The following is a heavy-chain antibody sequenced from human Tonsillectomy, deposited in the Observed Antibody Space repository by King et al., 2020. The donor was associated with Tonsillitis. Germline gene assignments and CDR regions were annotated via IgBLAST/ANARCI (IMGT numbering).Heavy chain of an antibody. CDR1: GFTFSNYA. V-gene: IGHV3-30*04. D-gene: IGHD1-1*01. J-gene: IGHJ4*02. Sequence: QLVQSGGGVVQPGRSLRLSCAASGFTFSNYAMHWVRQAPGKGLEWVAIISYDGSEKYYADSVKGRFTISRDNSKNKMYVKMNSLRAEDTAVYYCARDLMSGDWNDPLGYFDYWGQGTLVTVSS. CDR3: ARDLMSGDWNDPLGYFDY. CDR2: ISYDGSEK.